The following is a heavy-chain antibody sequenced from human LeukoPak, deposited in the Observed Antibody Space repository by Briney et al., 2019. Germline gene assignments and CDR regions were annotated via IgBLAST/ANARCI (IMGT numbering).Heavy chain of an antibody. CDR1: GFTFSSYA. CDR2: ISGSGGST. CDR3: ASKSRSAWGYYFDY. Sequence: GGSLRLSCTASGFTFSSYAMSWVRQAPGKGLEWVSAISGSGGSTYYADSVKGRFTISRDNSKNTLYLQMNSLRAEDTAVYYCASKSRSAWGYYFDYWGQGTLVTVSS. J-gene: IGHJ4*02. D-gene: IGHD3-16*01. V-gene: IGHV3-23*01.